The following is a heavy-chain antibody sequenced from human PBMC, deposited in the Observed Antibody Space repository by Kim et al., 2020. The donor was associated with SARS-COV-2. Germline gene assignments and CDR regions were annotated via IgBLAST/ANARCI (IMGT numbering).Heavy chain of an antibody. CDR3: AKNLADGRAYYEY. CDR1: GFSFSTYA. V-gene: IGHV3-23*01. J-gene: IGHJ4*02. Sequence: GGSLRLSCAASGFSFSTYAMTWVRQAPGKGLQWVSAVSGDGKYIYYADSVKGRFTTSRDNSKSTLYLQMNSLGAEDTAVYYCAKNLADGRAYYEYWGQGTLVTVSS. CDR2: VSGDGKYI.